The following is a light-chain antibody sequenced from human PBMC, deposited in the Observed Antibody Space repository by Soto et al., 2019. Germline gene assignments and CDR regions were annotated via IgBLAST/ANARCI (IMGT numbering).Light chain of an antibody. CDR1: QTVRNN. CDR2: DAS. V-gene: IGKV3-15*01. J-gene: IGKJ1*01. CDR3: QQSNNWPWT. Sequence: EFVLTQSPGTLSLSPGERATLSCRASQTVRNNYLAWYQQKPGQAPRLLIYDASSRATGIPARFSGSGSGTEFTLTISSLQSEDFAVYYCQQSNNWPWTFGQGTKVDIK.